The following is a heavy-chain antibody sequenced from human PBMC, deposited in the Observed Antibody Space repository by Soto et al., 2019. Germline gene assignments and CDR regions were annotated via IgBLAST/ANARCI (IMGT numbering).Heavy chain of an antibody. V-gene: IGHV3-23*01. CDR2: ISATGGST. J-gene: IGHJ4*02. CDR1: GFTFNNYA. CDR3: AKDRLAGNFDY. Sequence: PGGSLRLSCAASGFTFNNYAMNWVRQAPGKGLEWVATISATGGSTYYADSVKGRFTISRDNSKNTLYLQMNGLRVEDTAVYYCAKDRLAGNFDYWGQGTQVTAPQ.